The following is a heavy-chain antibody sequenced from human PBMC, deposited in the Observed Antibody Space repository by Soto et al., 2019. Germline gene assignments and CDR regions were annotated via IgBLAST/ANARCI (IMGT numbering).Heavy chain of an antibody. CDR1: GFTFSSYS. D-gene: IGHD6-19*01. V-gene: IGHV3-21*01. CDR2: ISSSSSYI. Sequence: GGSLRLSYAASGFTFSSYSMNWVRQAPGRGLEWVSSISSSSSYIYYADSVKGRFTISRDNAKNSLYLQMNSLRAEDTAVYYCARWIAVAGPDYWGQGTLVTVSS. CDR3: ARWIAVAGPDY. J-gene: IGHJ4*02.